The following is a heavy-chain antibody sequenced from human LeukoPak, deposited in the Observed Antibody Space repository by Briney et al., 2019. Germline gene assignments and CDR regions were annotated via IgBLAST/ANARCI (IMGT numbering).Heavy chain of an antibody. CDR1: GYSISSGYY. V-gene: IGHV4-38-2*01. CDR3: ARAFPGGGYGGRGYYYYMDV. D-gene: IGHD4-23*01. CDR2: IYHSGST. J-gene: IGHJ6*03. Sequence: PSETLSLTCGVSGYSISSGYYWGWIRQPPGKGLEWIGSIYHSGSTYYNPSLKSRVTISVDTSKNQFSLKLRSVTAADTAVYYCARAFPGGGYGGRGYYYYMDVRGKGTTVTVSS.